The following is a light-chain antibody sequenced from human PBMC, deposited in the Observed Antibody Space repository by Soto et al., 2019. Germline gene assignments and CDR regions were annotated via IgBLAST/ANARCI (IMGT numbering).Light chain of an antibody. V-gene: IGLV1-40*01. CDR3: QSYDSSLSGYV. CDR1: SSNIGAGYD. Sequence: QSVLTQPPSGSGTPGQRVTISCTGSSSNIGAGYDVHWYQQLPGTAPKLLIYGNSNRPSGVPVRFSGSKSGTSASLAITGLQAEDEADYYCQSYDSSLSGYVFGTGTKVTVL. CDR2: GNS. J-gene: IGLJ1*01.